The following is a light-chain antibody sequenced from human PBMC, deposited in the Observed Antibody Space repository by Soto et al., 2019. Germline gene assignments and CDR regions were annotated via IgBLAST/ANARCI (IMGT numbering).Light chain of an antibody. CDR2: DVS. V-gene: IGLV2-14*01. CDR3: SSYTSSSTLIV. CDR1: SSDVGGYNY. Sequence: QSALTQPASVSGSPGQSITISCTGTSSDVGGYNYVSWYQQHPGKAPKLMIYDVSNRPSGVSNRLSGSKSSNTASLTISGLQAEDEADYYCSSYTSSSTLIVFGTGTKVTVL. J-gene: IGLJ1*01.